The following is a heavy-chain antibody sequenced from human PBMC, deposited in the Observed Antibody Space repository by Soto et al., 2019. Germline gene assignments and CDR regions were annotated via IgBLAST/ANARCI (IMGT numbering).Heavy chain of an antibody. CDR1: EFVFYNYA. CDR3: AKAAYGATRWFFDS. Sequence: EFVFYNYAMTWVRQAPGKGLEWVATVSAGHMTFYADSVEGRFTVSRDNSQNTLYLQMNSLRVEDTALYFCAKAAYGATRWFFDSWGQGTLVTVSS. V-gene: IGHV3-23*01. D-gene: IGHD2-15*01. CDR2: VSAGHMT. J-gene: IGHJ4*02.